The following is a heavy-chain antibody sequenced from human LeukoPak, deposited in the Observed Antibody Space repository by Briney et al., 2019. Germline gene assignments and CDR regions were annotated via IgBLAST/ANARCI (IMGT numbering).Heavy chain of an antibody. J-gene: IGHJ4*02. CDR2: ISSSSSYI. CDR1: GFTFSSYS. V-gene: IGHV3-21*01. CDR3: ARDSRRDYGDYAFFDY. D-gene: IGHD4-17*01. Sequence: GGSLRLSCAASGFTFSSYSMNWVRQAPGKGLEWVSSISSSSSYIYYADSVKGRFTISRDNAKNSLYLQMNSPRAEDTAVYYCARDSRRDYGDYAFFDYWGQGTLVTVSS.